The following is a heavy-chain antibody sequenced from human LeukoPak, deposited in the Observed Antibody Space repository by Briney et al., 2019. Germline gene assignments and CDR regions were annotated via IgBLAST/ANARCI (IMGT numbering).Heavy chain of an antibody. Sequence: SETLSLTCTVSGGSNSSYYWSWIRQPPGKGLEWIGYIYYSGSTNYNPSLKSRVTISVDTSKNQFSLKLSSVTAADTAVYYCARARLAAAGPFDYWGQGTLVTVSS. D-gene: IGHD6-13*01. CDR2: IYYSGST. CDR1: GGSNSSYY. J-gene: IGHJ4*02. CDR3: ARARLAAAGPFDY. V-gene: IGHV4-59*01.